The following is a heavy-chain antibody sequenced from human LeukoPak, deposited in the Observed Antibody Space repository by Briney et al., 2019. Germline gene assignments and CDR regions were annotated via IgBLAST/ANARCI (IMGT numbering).Heavy chain of an antibody. CDR1: GYIFTSYG. V-gene: IGHV1-18*01. Sequence: ASVKVSCKASGYIFTSYGISWVRQAPGQGLEWIGWISVYNGNTNYAQKVQGRVTMTTDTSPSTAYMELRSLRSDDTAVYYCARDVPYYSDSSGYFAFDYWGQGTLVTVSS. D-gene: IGHD3-22*01. CDR3: ARDVPYYSDSSGYFAFDY. J-gene: IGHJ4*02. CDR2: ISVYNGNT.